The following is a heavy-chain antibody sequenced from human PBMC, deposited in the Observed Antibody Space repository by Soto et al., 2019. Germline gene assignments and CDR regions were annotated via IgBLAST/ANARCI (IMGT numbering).Heavy chain of an antibody. CDR1: GDSVSSNSAA. J-gene: IGHJ4*02. V-gene: IGHV6-1*01. CDR2: TYYRSKWYN. Sequence: PSQTLSLTCAISGDSVSSNSAAWNWIRQSPSRGLEWLGRTYYRSKWYNDYAVSVKSRITINPDTSKNQFSLQLNSVTPEDTAVYYCAREAIEPATRYGYNYPWSFDYWGQGTLVTVSS. CDR3: AREAIEPATRYGYNYPWSFDY. D-gene: IGHD5-12*01.